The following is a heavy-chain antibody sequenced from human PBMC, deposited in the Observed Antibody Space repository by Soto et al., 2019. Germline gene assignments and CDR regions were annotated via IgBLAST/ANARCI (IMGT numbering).Heavy chain of an antibody. V-gene: IGHV1-8*01. D-gene: IGHD1-26*01. CDR1: GYTFTSYD. Sequence: ASVKVSCKASGYTFTSYDIDWVRQATGQGLEWMGWMNPNSGNTGYAQKFQGRVTITRNTSASTAYMELSSLRSEDTAVYYCARTPIVGADNWFDPWGQGTQVTVSS. J-gene: IGHJ5*02. CDR3: ARTPIVGADNWFDP. CDR2: MNPNSGNT.